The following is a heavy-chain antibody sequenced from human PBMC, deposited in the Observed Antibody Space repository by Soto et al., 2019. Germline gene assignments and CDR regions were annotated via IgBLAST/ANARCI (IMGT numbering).Heavy chain of an antibody. CDR2: IYYSGST. V-gene: IGHV4-31*03. Sequence: QVQLQESGPGLVKPSQTLSLTCTVSGGSISSGAYYWSWIRQHPGKGLEWIGYIYYSGSTYYNPSLRSRVTISVDTSKNQFSLRLSSVAAADTAVYYCASYCSGGSCHHNFDYWGQGTLVTVSS. CDR3: ASYCSGGSCHHNFDY. J-gene: IGHJ4*02. CDR1: GGSISSGAYY. D-gene: IGHD2-15*01.